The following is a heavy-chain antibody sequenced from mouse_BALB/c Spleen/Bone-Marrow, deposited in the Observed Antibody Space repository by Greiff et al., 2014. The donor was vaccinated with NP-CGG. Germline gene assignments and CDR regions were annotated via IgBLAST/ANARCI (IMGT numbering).Heavy chain of an antibody. CDR3: ARSYYDYGRAWFAY. J-gene: IGHJ3*01. Sequence: QVQLQQSGAELARPGASVKMSCKASGYTFTSYSMHWVKQRPGQGLEWIGYINPSSGYTNYNQKFKDKATLTADKSSSTAYKQLSSRTSEDSVVYYCARSYYDYGRAWFAYWGQGTLVTVSA. V-gene: IGHV1-4*01. D-gene: IGHD2-4*01. CDR1: GYTFTSYS. CDR2: INPSSGYT.